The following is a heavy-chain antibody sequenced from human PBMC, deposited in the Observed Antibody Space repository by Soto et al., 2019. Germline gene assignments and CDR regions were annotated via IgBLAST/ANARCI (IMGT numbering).Heavy chain of an antibody. Sequence: PSETLSLTCAVSGGSISSSNWWSWVRQPPGKGLEGIGEIYHGGSTNYNPTLKSPVTKSVDTSKNPYPLKLSSVTAAATAVYYCARAALGDPWYSSGWYYFDYWGQGTLVTVSS. CDR1: GGSISSSNW. J-gene: IGHJ4*02. D-gene: IGHD6-19*01. V-gene: IGHV4-4*02. CDR2: IYHGGST. CDR3: ARAALGDPWYSSGWYYFDY.